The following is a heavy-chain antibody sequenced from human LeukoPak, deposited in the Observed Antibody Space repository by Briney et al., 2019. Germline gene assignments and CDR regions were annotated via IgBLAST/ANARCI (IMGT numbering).Heavy chain of an antibody. J-gene: IGHJ4*02. D-gene: IGHD3-22*01. V-gene: IGHV1-2*06. CDR1: GYTLTDYY. CDR3: ARVGYYESSGYYEY. Sequence: DSVKVSCKAFGYTLTDYYMHWVRPAPRQGLEWMGRINPNIGGTNYAQKFQGRVTMTRDTSISTVYMELSRLRSDNTAVYYSARVGYYESSGYYEYWAQGTLVTVSS. CDR2: INPNIGGT.